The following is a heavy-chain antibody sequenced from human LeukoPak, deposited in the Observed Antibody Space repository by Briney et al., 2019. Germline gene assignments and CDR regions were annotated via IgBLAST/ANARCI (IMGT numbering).Heavy chain of an antibody. CDR2: ISSSSSYT. J-gene: IGHJ4*02. Sequence: GGSLRLSCAASGFTFSDYYMSWIRQAPGKGLEWVSYISSSSSYTNYADSVKGRFTISRDNAKNSLYLQMNSLRAEDTAVYYCARDFVTLTTIDYWGQGTLVTVSS. CDR3: ARDFVTLTTIDY. V-gene: IGHV3-11*05. D-gene: IGHD4-17*01. CDR1: GFTFSDYY.